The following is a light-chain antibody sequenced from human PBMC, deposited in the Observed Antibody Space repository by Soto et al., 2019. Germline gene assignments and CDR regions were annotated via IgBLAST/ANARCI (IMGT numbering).Light chain of an antibody. V-gene: IGLV1-40*01. CDR2: GNS. J-gene: IGLJ3*02. CDR3: QSYDSSLSAL. CDR1: SSNIGAGYD. Sequence: QSVLTQPPSVSGAPGQRVTISCTGRSSNIGAGYDVHWYQQLPGTAPKLLIYGNSNRPSGVPDRFSGSKSGTSASLAITGLQAEDEVDYYCQSYDSSLSALFGGGTKLTVL.